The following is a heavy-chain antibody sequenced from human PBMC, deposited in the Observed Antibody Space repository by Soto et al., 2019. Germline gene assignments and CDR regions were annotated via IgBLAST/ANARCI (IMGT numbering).Heavy chain of an antibody. J-gene: IGHJ5*02. CDR2: IYPGDSDT. CDR1: GYAFTSYW. D-gene: IGHD2-2*01. V-gene: IGHV5-51*01. Sequence: GESLKISCTGSGYAFTSYWIAWVRQMPGKGLEWMGIIYPGDSDTRYSPSFQGQVTISPDKSITTAYLQWSSLKASDTAMYYCARGYCTTTICDPWFDPWGQGTLVTVSS. CDR3: ARGYCTTTICDPWFDP.